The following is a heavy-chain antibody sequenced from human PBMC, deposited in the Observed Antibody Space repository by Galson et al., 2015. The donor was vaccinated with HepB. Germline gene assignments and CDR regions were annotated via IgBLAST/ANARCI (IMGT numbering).Heavy chain of an antibody. CDR3: AIDIREGPTSYYYGMNV. J-gene: IGHJ6*02. V-gene: IGHV1-69*08. D-gene: IGHD3-3*02. Sequence: SVKVSCKASGGTFRSDSISWVRQALGQGLEWMGRIIPILGSATYAQQFHGRITITADKSTRTAYMELNSLRSEDTAVFYCAIDIREGPTSYYYGMNVWGQGTTVTVSS. CDR2: IIPILGSA. CDR1: GGTFRSDS.